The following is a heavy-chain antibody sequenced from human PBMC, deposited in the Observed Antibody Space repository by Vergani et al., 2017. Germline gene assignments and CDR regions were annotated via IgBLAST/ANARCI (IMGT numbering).Heavy chain of an antibody. Sequence: QVQLVQSGAEVKKPGASVKVSYKASGYTFTSYYMHWVRQAPGQGLEWMGIINPSGGSTSYAQKFQGRVTMTRDTSTSTVYMALSSLRSEDTAVYYCATDWNDVHAFDIWGQGTMVTVSS. V-gene: IGHV1-46*03. CDR3: ATDWNDVHAFDI. CDR1: GYTFTSYY. J-gene: IGHJ3*02. D-gene: IGHD1-1*01. CDR2: INPSGGST.